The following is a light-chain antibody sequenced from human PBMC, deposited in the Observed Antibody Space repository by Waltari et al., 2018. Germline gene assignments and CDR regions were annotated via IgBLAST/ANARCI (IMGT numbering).Light chain of an antibody. V-gene: IGLV2-14*01. Sequence: QSALTQPASVSGSPGPSLTISCPGPSSAVAAYNYVSWYQLQPGTAPRLMIFAVPNRPSGVSNRFSGSKSGNTASLTISGLQPEDEGDYYCPSYTSSITWVFGGGTKLTVL. J-gene: IGLJ3*02. CDR3: PSYTSSITWV. CDR1: SSAVAAYNY. CDR2: AVP.